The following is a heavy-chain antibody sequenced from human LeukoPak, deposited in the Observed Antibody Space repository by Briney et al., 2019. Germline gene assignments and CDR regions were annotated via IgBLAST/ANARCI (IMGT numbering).Heavy chain of an antibody. J-gene: IGHJ4*02. CDR1: GFTFSSYE. CDR3: ARDAQSKAAEIDY. D-gene: IGHD6-13*01. CDR2: ISSSGSTI. V-gene: IGHV3-48*03. Sequence: GESLSLFCAASGFTFSSYEMNWVRQAPGKGLEWISYISSSGSTIYYADTVKGRFTFSRDNAKNSLYLQMNSLRAEETAVYYCARDAQSKAAEIDYWGQGTLVTVSS.